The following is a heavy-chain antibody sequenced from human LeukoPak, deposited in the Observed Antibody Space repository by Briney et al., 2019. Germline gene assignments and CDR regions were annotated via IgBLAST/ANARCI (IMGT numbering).Heavy chain of an antibody. CDR2: INPNSGGT. J-gene: IGHJ6*03. Sequence: ASVKVSCKASGYSFTGYYMHWVRQAPGQGLEWMGRINPNSGGTNYAQKFQGRVTMTRGTSISTAYMELSRLRSDDTAVYYCASAPDYYYYMDVWGKGTTVTVSS. CDR3: ASAPDYYYYMDV. V-gene: IGHV1-2*06. CDR1: GYSFTGYY.